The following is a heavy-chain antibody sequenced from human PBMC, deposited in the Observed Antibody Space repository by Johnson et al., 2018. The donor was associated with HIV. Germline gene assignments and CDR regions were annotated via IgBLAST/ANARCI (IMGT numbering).Heavy chain of an antibody. Sequence: QVQLVESGGGVVQPGRSLRLSCAASGFTFSSYALHWVRQAPGKGLQWVAVISYDGSNKYYADSVKGRFTISRVNSKNTLHLQMNSLRAADTAVYYCAKVMTASSVNSFGGVIDASDIWGQGTMVTVS. CDR3: AKVMTASSVNSFGGVIDASDI. D-gene: IGHD3-16*01. J-gene: IGHJ3*02. V-gene: IGHV3-30-3*01. CDR1: GFTFSSYA. CDR2: ISYDGSNK.